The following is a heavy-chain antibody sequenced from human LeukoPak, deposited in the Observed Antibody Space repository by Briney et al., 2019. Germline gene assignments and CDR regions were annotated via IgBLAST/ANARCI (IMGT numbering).Heavy chain of an antibody. Sequence: PSEALSLTCTVSGGSISSGSYYWSWIRQPAGKGLEWIGYIYYSGSTYYNPSLKSRVTISVDTSKNQFSLKLSSVTAADTAVYYCARLFDWSNYFDYWGQGTLVTVSS. CDR1: GGSISSGSYY. J-gene: IGHJ4*02. CDR2: IYYSGST. CDR3: ARLFDWSNYFDY. V-gene: IGHV4-30-4*08. D-gene: IGHD3-9*01.